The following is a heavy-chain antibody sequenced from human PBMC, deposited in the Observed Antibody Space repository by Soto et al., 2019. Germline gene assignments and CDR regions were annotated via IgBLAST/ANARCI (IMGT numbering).Heavy chain of an antibody. CDR2: INHSGST. D-gene: IGHD3-3*01. J-gene: IGHJ6*01. V-gene: IGHV4-34*01. Sequence: SETLSLTCAVYGGSFSGYYWSWIRQPPGKGLEWIGEINHSGSTNYNPSLKSRVTISVDTSKNQFSLKLSSVTAAATAVYYCARSEDTYYDFSSGYYLKSSYGMDVWGQGATLTVFS. CDR1: GGSFSGYY. CDR3: ARSEDTYYDFSSGYYLKSSYGMDV.